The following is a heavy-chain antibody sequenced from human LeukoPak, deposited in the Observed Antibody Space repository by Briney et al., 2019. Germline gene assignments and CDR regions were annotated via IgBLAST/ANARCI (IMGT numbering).Heavy chain of an antibody. D-gene: IGHD3-10*01. CDR1: GFTFSSYE. J-gene: IGHJ4*02. CDR3: ARDSDCDY. CDR2: VSSSGSTT. Sequence: SGGSLRLSCAAPGFTFSSYEMNWVRQAPGKGLEWVSHVSSSGSTTYYADSVKGRFTISRDNAKNSLYLQMNSLRAEDTAVYYCARDSDCDYWGQGTLVTVSS. V-gene: IGHV3-48*03.